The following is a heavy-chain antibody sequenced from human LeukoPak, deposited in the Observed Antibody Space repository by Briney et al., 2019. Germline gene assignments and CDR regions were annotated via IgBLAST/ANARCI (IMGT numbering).Heavy chain of an antibody. CDR1: GFSFDTYT. D-gene: IGHD6-19*01. V-gene: IGHV3-21*01. CDR2: ISSSTVYI. CDR3: ARDRGRSSSGWSTTAYFDY. Sequence: GGSLRLSCAASGFSFDTYTMNWVRQAPGKGLEWVSSISSSTVYIYYADSVKGRFTISRDNAKNSQYLQMNSLRAEDTAVYYCARDRGRSSSGWSTTAYFDYWGQGTLVTVSS. J-gene: IGHJ4*02.